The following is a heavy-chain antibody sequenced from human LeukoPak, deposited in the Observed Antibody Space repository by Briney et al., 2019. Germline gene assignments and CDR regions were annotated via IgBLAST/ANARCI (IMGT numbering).Heavy chain of an antibody. CDR1: GFTFSSYA. Sequence: GGSPRLSCAASGFTFSSYAMSWLRQAPGRGLEWVANIKQDGSDKYYVDSVKGRFTISRDNAKTSLFLQMNSLRVEDTAVYYCAREVYGDNYFDYWGRGTLVTVAS. CDR3: AREVYGDNYFDY. CDR2: IKQDGSDK. D-gene: IGHD4-17*01. V-gene: IGHV3-7*05. J-gene: IGHJ4*02.